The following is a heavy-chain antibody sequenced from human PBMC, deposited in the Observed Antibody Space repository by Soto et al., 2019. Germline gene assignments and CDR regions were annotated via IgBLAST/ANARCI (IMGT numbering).Heavy chain of an antibody. CDR1: GGTFSSYA. V-gene: IGHV1-69*01. J-gene: IGHJ5*02. D-gene: IGHD2-2*01. CDR2: IIPIFGTA. Sequence: QVQLVQSGAEVKKPGSSVKVSCKASGGTFSSYAISWVRQAPGQGLEWMGGIIPIFGTANYAQKFQGRVTITADESTSTAYIELSSLRSEDTAVYYCARDPADCSSTSCYGPQNWFDPWGQGTLVTVSS. CDR3: ARDPADCSSTSCYGPQNWFDP.